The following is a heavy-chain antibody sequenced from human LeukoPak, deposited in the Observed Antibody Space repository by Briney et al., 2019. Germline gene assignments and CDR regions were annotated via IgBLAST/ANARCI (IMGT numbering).Heavy chain of an antibody. Sequence: ASVNVSCKASGYTFTGYYMHWVRQAPGQGLEWMGWINPNRGGTNYAQKFQGRVTMTRDTSISTAYMELSRLRSDDTAVYYCARVFRGYYGSGSYYNASYNWFDPWGQGTLVTVSS. CDR1: GYTFTGYY. CDR3: ARVFRGYYGSGSYYNASYNWFDP. CDR2: INPNRGGT. J-gene: IGHJ5*02. D-gene: IGHD3-10*01. V-gene: IGHV1-2*02.